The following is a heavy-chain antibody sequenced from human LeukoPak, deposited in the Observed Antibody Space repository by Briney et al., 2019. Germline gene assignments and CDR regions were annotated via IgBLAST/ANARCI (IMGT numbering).Heavy chain of an antibody. Sequence: PGGSLRLSCAASGFTFSSYWMHWVRQAPGKGLLWVSRINTDGSSTSYADSVKGRFTISRDNAKNTLYLQMNSLRAEDTAVYYCARVEWEYGGDYWGQGTLVTVSS. V-gene: IGHV3-74*01. CDR2: INTDGSST. D-gene: IGHD1-26*01. CDR1: GFTFSSYW. CDR3: ARVEWEYGGDY. J-gene: IGHJ4*02.